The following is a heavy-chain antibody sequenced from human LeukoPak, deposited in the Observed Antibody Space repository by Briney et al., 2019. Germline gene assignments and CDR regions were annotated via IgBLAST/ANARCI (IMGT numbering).Heavy chain of an antibody. J-gene: IGHJ4*02. Sequence: GGSLRLSCAVSGFIFSSSAMSWVRQAPGKGLEWVSAISGGGDDTSYADSARGRFAVSRDNSKNTLYLQMNSLRVEDTAMYYCAKDPTPTPYYFDSYWGQGTLVTVSS. V-gene: IGHV3-23*01. CDR1: GFIFSSSA. CDR3: AKDPTPTPYYFDSY. CDR2: ISGGGDDT. D-gene: IGHD3-22*01.